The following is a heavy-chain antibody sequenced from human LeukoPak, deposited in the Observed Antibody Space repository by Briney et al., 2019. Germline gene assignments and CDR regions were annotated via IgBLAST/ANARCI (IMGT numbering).Heavy chain of an antibody. CDR3: ARDKYSSGYLPGY. J-gene: IGHJ4*02. Sequence: PGGSLRLSCATSGFTFSSYWMHWVRQAPGKGLGWVSRINSDGSSTSYADSVKGRFTISRDNAKNTLYLQMNSLRVDDTAVYYCARDKYSSGYLPGYWGQGTLVTVSS. D-gene: IGHD3-22*01. V-gene: IGHV3-74*01. CDR1: GFTFSSYW. CDR2: INSDGSST.